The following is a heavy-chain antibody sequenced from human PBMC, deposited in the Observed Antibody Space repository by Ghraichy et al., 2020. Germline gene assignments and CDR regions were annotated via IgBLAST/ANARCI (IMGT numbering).Heavy chain of an antibody. V-gene: IGHV3-15*01. CDR3: TTLSMTVTHGGDY. CDR2: IKTRSSGGTT. D-gene: IGHD4-17*01. CDR1: GLIFSVAW. Sequence: GESLNISCAASGLIFSVAWMSWVRQAPGRGLEWVGRIKTRSSGGTTDYAAPVKGRFTISRDDYEKTLYLQMNGLKTDDTGVYYCTTLSMTVTHGGDYWGRGTLVTVSS. J-gene: IGHJ4*02.